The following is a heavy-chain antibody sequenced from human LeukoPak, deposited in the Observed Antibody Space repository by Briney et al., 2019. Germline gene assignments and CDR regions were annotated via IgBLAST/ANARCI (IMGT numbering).Heavy chain of an antibody. CDR3: AKVDLGGSSDY. Sequence: GGSLRLSCAASGFTFNSYAMTWVRQAPGKGLEWVSAISGSGGSTYYADSVKGRFTISRDNSKNTLYLQMNSLRAEDTAVYYCAKVDLGGSSDYWGQGTLVTVSS. V-gene: IGHV3-23*01. J-gene: IGHJ4*02. CDR2: ISGSGGST. CDR1: GFTFNSYA. D-gene: IGHD1-26*01.